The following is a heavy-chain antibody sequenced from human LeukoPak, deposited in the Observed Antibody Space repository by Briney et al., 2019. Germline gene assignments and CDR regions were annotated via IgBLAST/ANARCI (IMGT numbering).Heavy chain of an antibody. J-gene: IGHJ4*01. D-gene: IGHD3-10*01. V-gene: IGHV3-74*01. CDR1: GITFSSDA. CDR2: INGDGRAT. Sequence: GGSLRLSCGASGITFSSDAMHWVRQAPGKGLQWVSRINGDGRATAYADSVKGRFVISRDNAKNMLYLQLNTLRPEDTAVYYCAHGAPFDNWGHGTRVIVSS. CDR3: AHGAPFDN.